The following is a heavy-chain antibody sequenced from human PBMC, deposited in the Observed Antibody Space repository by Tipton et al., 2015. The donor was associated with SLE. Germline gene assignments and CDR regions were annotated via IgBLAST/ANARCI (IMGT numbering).Heavy chain of an antibody. V-gene: IGHV1-8*01. CDR3: AWPGHLGEGPLYAFDT. Sequence: QVQLVQSGAEVKKPGASVKVSCKASGYTFTSYDINWVRQATGQGLEWMGWMNPNSGNTGYAQKFQGRVSMTRNTSISTAYMELSSLRSEDTTVYYCAWPGHLGEGPLYAFDTWGQGTMVSVSS. CDR2: MNPNSGNT. D-gene: IGHD3-16*01. J-gene: IGHJ3*02. CDR1: GYTFTSYD.